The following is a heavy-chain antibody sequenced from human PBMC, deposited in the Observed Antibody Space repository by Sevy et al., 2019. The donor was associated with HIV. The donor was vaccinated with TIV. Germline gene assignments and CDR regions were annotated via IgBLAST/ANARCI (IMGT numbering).Heavy chain of an antibody. Sequence: GGSLRLSCAASGITLTPYWMHWVRQVPGKGQVWVSRINSDGSSTRYAESVKGRFTISRDNGKNTLYLQMKSLRVEDTAVYFCSRGLYYYDMRGHQEPGDYWGKGVLVTVSS. D-gene: IGHD3-9*01. V-gene: IGHV3-74*01. CDR3: SRGLYYYDMRGHQEPGDY. J-gene: IGHJ4*02. CDR2: INSDGSST. CDR1: GITLTPYW.